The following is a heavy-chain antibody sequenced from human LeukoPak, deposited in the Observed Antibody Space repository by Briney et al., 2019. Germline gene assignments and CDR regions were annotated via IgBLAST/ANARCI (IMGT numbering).Heavy chain of an antibody. Sequence: SETLSLTCTVSGGSIRNQYWAWMRQPAGKGLEWIGRIFAPGHTDSNPSLRSRVTLSVDTPKNQFSPRLTSVTAANTAFYYCAREWPGSYDALTGLYEGGYYYDKWGQGTLVTVSS. D-gene: IGHD3-16*01. CDR2: IFAPGHT. CDR1: GGSIRNQY. V-gene: IGHV4-4*07. CDR3: AREWPGSYDALTGLYEGGYYYDK. J-gene: IGHJ4*02.